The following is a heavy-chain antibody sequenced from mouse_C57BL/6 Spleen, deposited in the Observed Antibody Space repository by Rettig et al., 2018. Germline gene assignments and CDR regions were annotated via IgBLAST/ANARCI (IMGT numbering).Heavy chain of an antibody. J-gene: IGHJ2*01. V-gene: IGHV9-3*01. D-gene: IGHD4-1*01. CDR2: INTYSGVP. CDR3: ARRPLANWEDY. Sequence: PGKGLKWMGWINTYSGVPTYADDFKGRFAFSLETSASTAYLQINNLKNEDTATYFCARRPLANWEDYWGQGTTLTVSS.